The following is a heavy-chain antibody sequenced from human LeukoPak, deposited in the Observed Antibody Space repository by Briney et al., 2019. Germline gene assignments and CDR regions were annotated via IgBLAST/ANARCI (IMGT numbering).Heavy chain of an antibody. Sequence: PGRSLRLSCAASGFTFDDYAMHWVRQAPGKGLEWVSGISWNSGSIGYADSMKGRFTISRDNAKNSLYLQMNSLRAEDTALYYCAKGTEQVPAAPEIDYWGQGTLVTVSS. V-gene: IGHV3-9*01. CDR1: GFTFDDYA. CDR3: AKGTEQVPAAPEIDY. D-gene: IGHD2-2*01. J-gene: IGHJ4*02. CDR2: ISWNSGSI.